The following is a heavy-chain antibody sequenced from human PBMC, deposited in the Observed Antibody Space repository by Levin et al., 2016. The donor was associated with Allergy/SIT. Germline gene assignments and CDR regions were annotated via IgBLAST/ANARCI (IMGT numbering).Heavy chain of an antibody. D-gene: IGHD3-3*01. CDR3: AGAFYDFWIDS. V-gene: IGHV4-30-4*01. Sequence: SETLSLTCTVSGGSLSSGNYYWSWIRQPPGKGLEWIGYIYYTGSTHYNPSLQSRVSISLDTSKTQFSLNLNSVTAADTAVYYCAGAFYDFWIDSWGQGTLVTVSS. CDR2: IYYTGST. J-gene: IGHJ4*02. CDR1: GGSLSSGNYY.